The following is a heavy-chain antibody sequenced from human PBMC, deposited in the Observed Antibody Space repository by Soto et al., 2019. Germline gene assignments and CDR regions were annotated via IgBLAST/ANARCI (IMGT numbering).Heavy chain of an antibody. V-gene: IGHV3-30-3*01. J-gene: IGHJ2*01. CDR2: ISYDGSHK. Sequence: GKGLESVAVISYDGSHKYYADSVKGRFTISRDNSKNTLYLQMNSLRAEDTAVDYCARDXFFQAEDGIRDSVPVSAFLLNRSSDL. D-gene: IGHD3-9*01. CDR3: ARDXFFQAEDGIRDSVPVSAFLLNRSSDL.